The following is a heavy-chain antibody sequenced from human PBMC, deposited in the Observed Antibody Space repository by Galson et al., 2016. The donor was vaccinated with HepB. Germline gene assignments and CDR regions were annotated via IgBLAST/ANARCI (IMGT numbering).Heavy chain of an antibody. V-gene: IGHV3-74*01. Sequence: SLRLSCAASGFTFSSYWMHWVRQAPGKGLVWVSRINSDESNTNYADSVKGRFTISRDNAKNTLYLQVNSLRAEDTAVYYCARGGGYYYFDYWGQGNLVTVSS. CDR2: INSDESNT. D-gene: IGHD2-21*01. J-gene: IGHJ4*02. CDR3: ARGGGYYYFDY. CDR1: GFTFSSYW.